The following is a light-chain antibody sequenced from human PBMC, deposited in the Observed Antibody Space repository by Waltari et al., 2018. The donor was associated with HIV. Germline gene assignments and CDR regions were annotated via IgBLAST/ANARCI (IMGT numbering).Light chain of an antibody. CDR1: SSDVGAYNY. J-gene: IGLJ3*02. CDR2: DVS. CDR3: CSYAGSYTRV. V-gene: IGLV2-11*01. Sequence: QSALTQPRSVSGSPGQSVPISCTGTSSDVGAYNYVPWYQQHPGKAPKVIISDVSKRPSGVPDRFSGSKSGNTASLTISGLQAEDEADYYCCSYAGSYTRVFGGGTKLTVL.